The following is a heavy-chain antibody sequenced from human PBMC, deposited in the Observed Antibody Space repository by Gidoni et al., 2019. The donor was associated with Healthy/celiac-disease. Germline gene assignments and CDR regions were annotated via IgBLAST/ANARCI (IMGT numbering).Heavy chain of an antibody. Sequence: EVQLVQSGAEVKKPGESLQISCKGSEYSFTSYWIGWVRQMPGKGLEWMGIIYPGDSDTRYSPYFQGQVTISADKSISTAYLQWSSLKASDTAMYYCARRGVVPAGDYYGMDVWGQGTTVTVSS. V-gene: IGHV5-51*01. CDR1: EYSFTSYW. J-gene: IGHJ6*02. CDR3: ARRGVVPAGDYYGMDV. CDR2: IYPGDSDT. D-gene: IGHD2-2*01.